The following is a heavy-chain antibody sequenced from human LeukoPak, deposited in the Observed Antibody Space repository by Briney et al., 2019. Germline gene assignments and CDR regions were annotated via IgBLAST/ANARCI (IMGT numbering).Heavy chain of an antibody. Sequence: GGSLRLSCAASGFTFSSYGMHWVRQAPGKGLEWVAVISYDGSNKYYADSVKGRFTISRDNSKNTLYLQMNSLRAEDTAVYYCAKGGLYYYGSGSYRLDYWGQGTLDTVSS. J-gene: IGHJ4*02. CDR2: ISYDGSNK. D-gene: IGHD3-10*01. V-gene: IGHV3-30*18. CDR1: GFTFSSYG. CDR3: AKGGLYYYGSGSYRLDY.